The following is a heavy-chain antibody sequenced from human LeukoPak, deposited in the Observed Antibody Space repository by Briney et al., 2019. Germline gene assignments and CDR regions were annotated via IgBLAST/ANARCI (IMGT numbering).Heavy chain of an antibody. J-gene: IGHJ5*02. CDR2: INPNSGGT. Sequence: RASVKVSCKASGCTFTGYYMHWVRQAPGQGLEWVGWINPNSGGTNYAQKFQGRVTMTRDTSISTAYMELSRLRSDDTAVYYCARAFDIWRNWFDPWGQGTLVTVSS. D-gene: IGHD2-21*01. CDR1: GCTFTGYY. V-gene: IGHV1-2*02. CDR3: ARAFDIWRNWFDP.